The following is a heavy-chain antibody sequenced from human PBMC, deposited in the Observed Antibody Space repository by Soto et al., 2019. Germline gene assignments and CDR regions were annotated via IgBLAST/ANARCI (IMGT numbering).Heavy chain of an antibody. V-gene: IGHV1-8*01. CDR2: MNPNSGNT. J-gene: IGHJ5*02. Sequence: VKVSCKASGYTFTSYDINWVRQATGQGLEWMGWMNPNSGNTGYAQQFQGRITMTRNTSISTAYMELSSLRSEDTAVYYCARGSRVLDPPWGQGTLVTVSS. CDR1: GYTFTSYD. CDR3: ARGSRVLDPP.